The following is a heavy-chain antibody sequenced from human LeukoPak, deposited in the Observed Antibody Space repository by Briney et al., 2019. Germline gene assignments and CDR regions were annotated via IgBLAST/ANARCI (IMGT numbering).Heavy chain of an antibody. CDR1: GGSISSYY. V-gene: IGHV4-59*08. J-gene: IGHJ4*02. CDR3: ARGLWFGDENPPYFDY. D-gene: IGHD3-10*01. CDR2: IHYSGGT. Sequence: SETLSLTCTVSGGSISSYYWSWIRQPPGKGLEWLGYIHYSGGTHYNPSLKSRVTISVDTSRNQFSLKLSSVTAADTAVYYCARGLWFGDENPPYFDYWGQGILVTVSS.